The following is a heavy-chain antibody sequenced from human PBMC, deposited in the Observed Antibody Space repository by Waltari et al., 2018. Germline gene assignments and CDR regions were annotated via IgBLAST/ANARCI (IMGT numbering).Heavy chain of an antibody. Sequence: EVQLVESGGGLVQPGGSLRLSCAASGFNFNIHAMTWVRQAPGKGLGWVSSIGGGDTDYADSVKGRFTCSRDNSKNTVYLQMNSLRAEDTAIYYCAKDSTPPNNIWDPFDSWGQGTLVTVSS. D-gene: IGHD3-16*01. CDR3: AKDSTPPNNIWDPFDS. CDR2: IGGGDT. V-gene: IGHV3-23*04. J-gene: IGHJ4*02. CDR1: GFNFNIHA.